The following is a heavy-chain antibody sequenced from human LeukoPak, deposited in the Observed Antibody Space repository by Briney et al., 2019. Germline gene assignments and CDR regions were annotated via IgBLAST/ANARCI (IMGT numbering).Heavy chain of an antibody. V-gene: IGHV1-18*01. Sequence: ASVKVSCNASGYTFTSYGISWVRQAPGQGLEWMGGISAYNGNTNYAQKLQGRVTMTTDTSTSTAYMELRSLRSDDTAVYYCARERIAAAGKNWFDPWGQGTLVTVSS. CDR1: GYTFTSYG. J-gene: IGHJ5*02. CDR3: ARERIAAAGKNWFDP. CDR2: ISAYNGNT. D-gene: IGHD6-13*01.